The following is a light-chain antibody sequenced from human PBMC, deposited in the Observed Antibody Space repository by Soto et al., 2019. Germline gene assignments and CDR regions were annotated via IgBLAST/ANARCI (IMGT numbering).Light chain of an antibody. Sequence: QTVVTQEPSFSVSXXXTXTXTCGLSSGSVSTSYYPSWYQQTPGQAPRTLIYSTNTRSSGVPDRFSGSILGNKAALTITGAQADDESDYYCVLYMGSGIWVFGGGTKLTVL. CDR2: STN. J-gene: IGLJ3*02. CDR1: SGSVSTSYY. CDR3: VLYMGSGIWV. V-gene: IGLV8-61*01.